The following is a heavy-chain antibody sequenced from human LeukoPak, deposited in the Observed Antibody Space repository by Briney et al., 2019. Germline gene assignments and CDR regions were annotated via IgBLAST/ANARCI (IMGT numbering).Heavy chain of an antibody. D-gene: IGHD6-19*01. Sequence: GASVKVSCKASGYTFTGYFMHWVRQAPGQGVEWMGWINPNRGGTNYAQKFQGRVTMTRDTSLSTACMELSRLRCDETAGYYCAILTAVPGTSYYGMVVWGEGTTGTVSS. CDR2: INPNRGGT. J-gene: IGHJ6*04. V-gene: IGHV1-2*02. CDR3: AILTAVPGTSYYGMVV. CDR1: GYTFTGYF.